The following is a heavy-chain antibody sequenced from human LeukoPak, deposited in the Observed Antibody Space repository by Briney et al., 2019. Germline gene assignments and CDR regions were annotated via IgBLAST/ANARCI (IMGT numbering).Heavy chain of an antibody. J-gene: IGHJ6*02. CDR3: ARVRRSGGSCYSPVYYYYGMDV. Sequence: SETLSLTCSVSGGSISSYFWSWIRQPPGKGLEWIGYIYYSGSTNYNPSLKSRVTIPVDTSKNQFSLKLSSVTAADTAVYYCARVRRSGGSCYSPVYYYYGMDVWGQGTTVTVSS. CDR2: IYYSGST. CDR1: GGSISSYF. D-gene: IGHD2-15*01. V-gene: IGHV4-59*01.